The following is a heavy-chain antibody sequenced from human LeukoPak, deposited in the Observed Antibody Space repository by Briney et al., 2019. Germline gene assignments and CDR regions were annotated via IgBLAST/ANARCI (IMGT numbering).Heavy chain of an antibody. CDR1: GFTFSTYS. CDR3: AREVVVVAANPYYYYGMDV. V-gene: IGHV3-21*04. J-gene: IGHJ6*02. Sequence: GGSLRLSCAASGFTFSTYSMNWVRQAPGKGLEWVSSISTSSYYIYYADSVKGRFTISRDNSKNTLYLQMNSLRAEDTAVYYCAREVVVVAANPYYYYGMDVWGQGTTVTVSS. D-gene: IGHD2-15*01. CDR2: ISTSSYYI.